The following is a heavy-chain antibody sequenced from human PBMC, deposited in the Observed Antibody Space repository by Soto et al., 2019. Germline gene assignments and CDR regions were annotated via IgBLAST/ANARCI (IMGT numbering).Heavy chain of an antibody. D-gene: IGHD6-19*01. Sequence: GGSLRLSCAASGFSFSRHGMHWVRQAPGKGLEWVAVIWYDGSNKYYADSVKGRFTISRDNSKNTLYLQMNSLRAEDTAVYYCARPLDGCIDASYYFGMDVWGQGTTVTVSS. CDR3: ARPLDGCIDASYYFGMDV. CDR1: GFSFSRHG. V-gene: IGHV3-33*01. J-gene: IGHJ6*02. CDR2: IWYDGSNK.